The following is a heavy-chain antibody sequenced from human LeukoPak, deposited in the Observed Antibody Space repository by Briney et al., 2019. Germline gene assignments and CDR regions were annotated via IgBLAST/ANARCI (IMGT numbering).Heavy chain of an antibody. D-gene: IGHD2-2*01. V-gene: IGHV5-10-1*01. CDR1: GYSFITYW. CDR3: AGTGYCSSTSCYSWFDP. Sequence: GESLKISCKGSGYSFITYWINWVRQMPGKGLEWMGRIDPSDSYTNYSPSFQGHVTISADKSISTAYLQWSCLKASDTAMYYCAGTGYCSSTSCYSWFDPWGLGTLVTVSS. J-gene: IGHJ5*02. CDR2: IDPSDSYT.